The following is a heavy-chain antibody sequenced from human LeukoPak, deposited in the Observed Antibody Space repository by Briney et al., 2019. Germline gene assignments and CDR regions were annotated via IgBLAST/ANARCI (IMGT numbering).Heavy chain of an antibody. Sequence: SETLSLTCTVSGGSISSSSYYWGWIRQPPGKGLEWIGSIYYSGSTYYNPSLKSRVTISVDTSKNQFSLKLSSVTAADTAVYYCARVPSPGWFDPWGQGTLVTVSS. CDR1: GGSISSSSYY. V-gene: IGHV4-39*07. CDR3: ARVPSPGWFDP. J-gene: IGHJ5*02. CDR2: IYYSGST.